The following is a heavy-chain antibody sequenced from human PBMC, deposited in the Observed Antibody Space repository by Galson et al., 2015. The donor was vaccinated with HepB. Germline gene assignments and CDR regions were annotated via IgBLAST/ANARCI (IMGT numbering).Heavy chain of an antibody. CDR2: INAGNGNT. CDR3: ATKGRIVGATDYYYYGMDV. V-gene: IGHV1-3*01. D-gene: IGHD1-26*01. CDR1: GYTFTSCA. Sequence: SVKVSCKASGYTFTSCAMHWVRQAPGQRLEWMGWINAGNGNTKYSQKFQGRVTITRDTSASTAYMELSSLRSEDTAVCYCATKGRIVGATDYYYYGMDVWGQGTTVTVSS. J-gene: IGHJ6*02.